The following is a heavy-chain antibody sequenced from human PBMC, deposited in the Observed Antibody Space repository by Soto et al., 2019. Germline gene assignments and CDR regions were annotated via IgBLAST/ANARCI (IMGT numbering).Heavy chain of an antibody. CDR3: AKNRGIAAAGNYYYYYINV. D-gene: IGHD6-13*01. V-gene: IGHV3-7*01. CDR2: IKQDGSEK. Sequence: GGSLRLSCAASGFTFSRNWMSWVRQAPGKGLEWVANIKQDGSEKYYVDSVKGRFTISRDNAKNSLYLQMNSLRGEDTAVYFCAKNRGIAAAGNYYYYYINVWGKGTTVTVSS. CDR1: GFTFSRNW. J-gene: IGHJ6*03.